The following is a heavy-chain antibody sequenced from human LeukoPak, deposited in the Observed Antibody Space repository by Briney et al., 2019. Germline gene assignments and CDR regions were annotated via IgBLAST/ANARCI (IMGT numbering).Heavy chain of an antibody. CDR3: ARDYDSGGDY. CDR2: INHNGNVN. D-gene: IGHD3-3*01. V-gene: IGHV3-7*01. J-gene: IGHJ4*02. CDR1: GFTFSSYW. Sequence: PGGSLRLSCAASGFTFSSYWMNWARQAPGKGLEWVASINHNGNVNYYVDSVKGRFTISRDNAKNSLYLQMNSLRAEDTAVYYCARDYDSGGDYWGQGTLVTVSS.